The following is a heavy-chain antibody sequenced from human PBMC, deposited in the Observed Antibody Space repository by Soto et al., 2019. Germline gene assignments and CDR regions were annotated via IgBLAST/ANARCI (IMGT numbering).Heavy chain of an antibody. CDR3: ARGRGDGYNQHWYFDL. CDR2: IDYSGST. D-gene: IGHD3-10*01. J-gene: IGHJ2*01. CDR1: GASVSSGYYY. V-gene: IGHV4-61*01. Sequence: QVQLQESGPGLVRPSETLSLTCTVSGASVSSGYYYWSWIRQPPGKGLEWIAYIDYSGSTNYNPSLKSRVTISVDTSNNQFSLKLSSVTAADTAVYYCARGRGDGYNQHWYFDLWGRGTLVTVSS.